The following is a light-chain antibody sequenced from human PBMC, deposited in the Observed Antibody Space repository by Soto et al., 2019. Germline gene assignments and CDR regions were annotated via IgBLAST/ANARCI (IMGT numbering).Light chain of an antibody. J-gene: IGLJ1*01. CDR3: CSYAGRFTYV. CDR1: SSDVGGYNY. V-gene: IGLV2-11*01. Sequence: QSVLTQPRSVSGSPGQSVSISCTGTSSDVGGYNYVSWYQQHPGKAPKVMIYDVSKRPSGVPDRFSGSKSGNTASLTISGLQSEDKADYYCCSYAGRFTYVFGTGTKVTVL. CDR2: DVS.